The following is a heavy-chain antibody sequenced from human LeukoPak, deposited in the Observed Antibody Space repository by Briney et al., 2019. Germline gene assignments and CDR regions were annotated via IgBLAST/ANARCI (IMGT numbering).Heavy chain of an antibody. D-gene: IGHD1-14*01. J-gene: IGHJ5*02. V-gene: IGHV4-39*02. CDR3: ARDPGRRDQPYNWFDP. Sequence: SETLSLTCTVSGGSINSSDYYWGWMRQPPGKGLEWIGSIYHSGSMYASLKSRVTISVDTSKNQFSLKMSSVTAADTAVYYCARDPGRRDQPYNWFDPWGQGTLVTVSS. CDR1: GGSINSSDYY. CDR2: IYHSGSM.